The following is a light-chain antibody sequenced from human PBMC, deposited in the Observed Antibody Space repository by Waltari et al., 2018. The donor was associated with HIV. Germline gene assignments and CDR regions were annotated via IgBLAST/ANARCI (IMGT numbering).Light chain of an antibody. Sequence: DIQLTQSPSSLSASAGDRVTITCRASEDISAFLNWYQQSPGKAPRLLIYAASSLQSGVPSRFSGSGSGTDFTLTISSLQPEDFATYYCQHHYNTPLTFGGGTKVEIK. V-gene: IGKV1-39*01. J-gene: IGKJ4*01. CDR1: EDISAF. CDR3: QHHYNTPLT. CDR2: AAS.